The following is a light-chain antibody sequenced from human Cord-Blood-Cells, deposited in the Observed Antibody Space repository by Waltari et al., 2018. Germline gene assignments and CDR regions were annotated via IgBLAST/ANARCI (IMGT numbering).Light chain of an antibody. J-gene: IGKJ4*01. CDR3: QQDGSSPLT. V-gene: IGKV3-20*01. CDR2: GAS. Sequence: EIVLTQSPGTLSLSPGERATLSCRASQSVSSSYLAWYQQKPGQAPRLLIYGASSRATGIPDRFSGSGSGTDVTLTSSRLEPEDFAVYYCQQDGSSPLTFGGGTKVEIK. CDR1: QSVSSSY.